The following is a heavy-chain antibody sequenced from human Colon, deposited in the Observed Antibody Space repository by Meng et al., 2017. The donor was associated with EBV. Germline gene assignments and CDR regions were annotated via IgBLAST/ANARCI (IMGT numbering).Heavy chain of an antibody. V-gene: IGHV4-39*01. CDR3: ARRRGGSGRDC. J-gene: IGHJ4*02. Sequence: RRLQGSGPGLVKPSETLSLTCTVSGGSISSSHYYWGWVRQPPGKGLQWIGTIYHSGSTSYNPSLQSRVTMFVDTSKNQFSLMLTSVTATDTAVYYCARRRGGSGRDCWGQGTLVTVSS. CDR1: GGSISSSHYY. CDR2: IYHSGST. D-gene: IGHD3-10*01.